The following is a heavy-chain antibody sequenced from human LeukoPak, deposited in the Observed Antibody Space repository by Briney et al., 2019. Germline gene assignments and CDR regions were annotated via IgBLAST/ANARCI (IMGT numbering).Heavy chain of an antibody. V-gene: IGHV3-74*01. CDR3: ARGSSWSPNWFDP. CDR2: INSDGSST. D-gene: IGHD6-13*01. CDR1: GFTFSSYW. Sequence: GGSLRLSCAASGFTFSSYWMHWVRQAPGKGLVWVSRINSDGSSTSYADSVKGRFTISRDNAKNTLYLQMNSLRAEDTAVYYCARGSSWSPNWFDPWGQGTLVTVSS. J-gene: IGHJ5*02.